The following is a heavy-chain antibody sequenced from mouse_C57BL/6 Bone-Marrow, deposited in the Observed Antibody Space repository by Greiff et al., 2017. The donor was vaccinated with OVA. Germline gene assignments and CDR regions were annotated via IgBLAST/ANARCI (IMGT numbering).Heavy chain of an antibody. Sequence: VKLQQPGAELVRPGTSVKLSCKASGYTFTSYWMHWVKQRPGQGLAWIGVIDPSDSYTNYNQKFKGKATLTVDTSSSTAYMQLSSLTSEDSAVYYCARGFDVWGTGTTVTVSS. V-gene: IGHV1-59*01. J-gene: IGHJ1*03. CDR3: ARGFDV. CDR2: IDPSDSYT. CDR1: GYTFTSYW.